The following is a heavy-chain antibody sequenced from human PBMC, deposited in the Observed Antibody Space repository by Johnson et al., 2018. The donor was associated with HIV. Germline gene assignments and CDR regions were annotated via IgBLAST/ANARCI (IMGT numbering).Heavy chain of an antibody. J-gene: IGHJ3*02. Sequence: QVQLVESGGGVVQPGRSLRLSCAASGFSFSNYAMHWVRQAPGKGLEWVAVISYDGSNKYYADSVKGRFTISRDNSKKTLYLQMNSLGAGDSAVYYCARVGRSGMLDAFDIWGQGTMVTVSS. CDR2: ISYDGSNK. D-gene: IGHD1-26*01. CDR1: GFSFSNYA. V-gene: IGHV3-30*04. CDR3: ARVGRSGMLDAFDI.